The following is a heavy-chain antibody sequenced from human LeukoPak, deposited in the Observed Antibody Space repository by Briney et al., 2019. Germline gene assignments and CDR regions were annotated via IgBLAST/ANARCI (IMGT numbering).Heavy chain of an antibody. Sequence: KSGGSLRLSCAASGFTFSSYSMNWVRQAPGKGLEWVSSISSSSSYIYYADSVKGRFTISRDNAKNSLYLQMNSLRAEDTAVYYCARDIAAAGYYYYGMDVWGQGTTVTVSS. D-gene: IGHD6-13*01. CDR1: GFTFSSYS. J-gene: IGHJ6*02. CDR2: ISSSSSYI. V-gene: IGHV3-21*01. CDR3: ARDIAAAGYYYYGMDV.